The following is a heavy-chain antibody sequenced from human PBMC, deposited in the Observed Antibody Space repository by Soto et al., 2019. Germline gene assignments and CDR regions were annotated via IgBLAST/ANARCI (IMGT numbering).Heavy chain of an antibody. V-gene: IGHV3-23*01. CDR2: ISGSSTST. D-gene: IGHD3-10*01. CDR3: AKDPSSGFAMENYFDY. CDR1: GFTFSSYA. Sequence: EVQLSGSGGGLVQPGGSLRLSCAASGFTFSSYAMSWVRQAPGKGLAWVSAISGSSTSTYYADSVKGRFTISRDNSKNTLYLQMHSLRAEDTAVYYCAKDPSSGFAMENYFDYWGQGTLVTVSS. J-gene: IGHJ4*02.